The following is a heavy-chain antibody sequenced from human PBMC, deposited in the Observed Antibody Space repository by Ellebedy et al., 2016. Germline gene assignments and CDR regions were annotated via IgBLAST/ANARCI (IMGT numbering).Heavy chain of an antibody. Sequence: SETLSLTCAVYGGSFSGYYWSWIRQPPGKGLEWIGYIYSSGSTNYNPSLKSRVTISVDTSKNQFSLKLSSVTAADTAVYYCAREWVSNYFDYWGQGTLVTVSS. CDR1: GGSFSGYY. V-gene: IGHV4-59*12. D-gene: IGHD6-13*01. J-gene: IGHJ4*02. CDR2: IYSSGST. CDR3: AREWVSNYFDY.